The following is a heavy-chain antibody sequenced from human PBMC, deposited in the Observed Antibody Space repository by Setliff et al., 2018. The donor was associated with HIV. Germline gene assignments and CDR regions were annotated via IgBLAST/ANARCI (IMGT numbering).Heavy chain of an antibody. J-gene: IGHJ4*02. CDR2: IYPGDSDT. Sequence: GESLKISCKGSGYTFTSYWIGWVRQMPGKGLEWMGIIYPGDSDTRYSPSFQGQVTISADKSITTAFLQWSSLKASDTAMFSCARSDSANWYVDYWGQGTLVTVSS. D-gene: IGHD1-1*01. CDR1: GYTFTSYW. V-gene: IGHV5-51*01. CDR3: ARSDSANWYVDY.